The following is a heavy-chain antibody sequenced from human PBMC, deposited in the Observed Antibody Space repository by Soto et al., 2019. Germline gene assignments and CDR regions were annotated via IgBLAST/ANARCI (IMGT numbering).Heavy chain of an antibody. V-gene: IGHV4-59*01. CDR2: IYYSGSS. J-gene: IGHJ4*02. D-gene: IGHD4-17*01. CDR3: AIKRPYGGHTPFHY. CDR1: AGSISSEC. Sequence: PSQDLSLTRTVSAGSISSECWIWIRQRPGNVLVCIWYIYYSGSSSYTPSLKCRVTISVDTSKNQFSLELSSVTAADTAVYYCAIKRPYGGHTPFHYSGQVTLV.